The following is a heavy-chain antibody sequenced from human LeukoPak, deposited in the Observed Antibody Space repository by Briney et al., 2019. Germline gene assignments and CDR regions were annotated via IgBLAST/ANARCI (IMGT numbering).Heavy chain of an antibody. CDR1: GGSISSGGYY. V-gene: IGHV4-31*03. D-gene: IGHD2-2*01. CDR2: IYYSGST. J-gene: IGHJ4*02. Sequence: SETLSLTCTVSGGSISSGGYYWSWIRQHPGKGPEWIGYIYYSGSTYYNPSLKSRVTMSVDTSKNQFSLKLSSVTAADTAVYYCARAAYCSSTSCYYSHDSYFDYWGQGTLVTVSS. CDR3: ARAAYCSSTSCYYSHDSYFDY.